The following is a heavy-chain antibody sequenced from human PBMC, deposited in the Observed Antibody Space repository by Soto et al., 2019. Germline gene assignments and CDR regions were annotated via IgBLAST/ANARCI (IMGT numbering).Heavy chain of an antibody. CDR2: ISSAGNNI. Sequence: EVQLVESGGGLVQPGGSLRLSCTASGFTFSSYEINWVRQAPGKGLEWISYISSAGNNIYYADSVKGLFTISRGNARNSLYLQMHSLRAEATAVYFCGRGDSGGWSRGGYFDYWGQGSLVSV. CDR1: GFTFSSYE. CDR3: GRGDSGGWSRGGYFDY. J-gene: IGHJ4*02. D-gene: IGHD6-19*01. V-gene: IGHV3-48*03.